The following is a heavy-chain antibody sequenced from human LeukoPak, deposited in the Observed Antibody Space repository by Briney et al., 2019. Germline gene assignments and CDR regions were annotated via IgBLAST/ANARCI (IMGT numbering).Heavy chain of an antibody. D-gene: IGHD5-18*01. CDR1: GGTFSSYA. CDR3: ANLGMATAVNY. CDR2: IIPIFGTA. Sequence: ASVKVSCKASGGTFSSYAISWVRQAPGQGLEWMGGIIPIFGTANYAQKFQGRVTITADESTSTAYMELSSLRSEDTAVYYCANLGMATAVNYWGQGTLVTVSS. V-gene: IGHV1-69*13. J-gene: IGHJ4*02.